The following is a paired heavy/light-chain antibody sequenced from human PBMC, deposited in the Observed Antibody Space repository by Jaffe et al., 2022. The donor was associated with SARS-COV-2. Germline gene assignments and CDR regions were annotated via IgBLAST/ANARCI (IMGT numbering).Heavy chain of an antibody. CDR3: VRDVDTTMDLFFDY. CDR2: IYFSGST. V-gene: IGHV4-39*02. CDR1: GTTISSSTYY. D-gene: IGHD5-18*01. Sequence: QLQLQESGPGLVKPSETLSLTCSVSGTTISSSTYYWGWIRQTPGKGLEWIGSIYFSGSTHYNPSLKSRVTMSVDTSKNQFSLKLSSVTAADSAVYYCVRDVDTTMDLFFDYWGQGILVTVSS. J-gene: IGHJ4*02.
Light chain of an antibody. CDR1: QTASSDY. CDR3: QHFGRSVRKT. V-gene: IGKV3-20*01. CDR2: GAS. J-gene: IGKJ1*01. Sequence: EIVLTQSPATLSSSPGERVTLSCRASQTASSDYLAWYQQKPGQAPRLLIHGASRRATGIPDRFSGSGSGTDFTLTISRLEPEDCAVYYCQHFGRSVRKTFGQGTKVEIK.